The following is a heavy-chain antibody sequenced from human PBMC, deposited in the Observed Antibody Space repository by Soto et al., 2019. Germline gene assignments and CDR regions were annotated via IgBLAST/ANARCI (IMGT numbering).Heavy chain of an antibody. CDR2: IYYSGST. J-gene: IGHJ6*02. CDR1: GGSISSGDYY. D-gene: IGHD2-21*02. CDR3: ARDPIVVVTHYYGMDV. Sequence: SETLSLTCTVSGGSISSGDYYWSWIRQPPGKGLEWIGYIYYSGSTYYNPSLKSRVTISVDTSKNQFSLKLSSVPAADTAVYYCARDPIVVVTHYYGMDVWGQGTTVTVYS. V-gene: IGHV4-30-4*01.